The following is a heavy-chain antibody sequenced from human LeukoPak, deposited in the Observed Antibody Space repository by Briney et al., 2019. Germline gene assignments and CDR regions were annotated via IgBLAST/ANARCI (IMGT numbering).Heavy chain of an antibody. CDR3: ARETAAGPLDY. CDR2: IYYSGST. CDR1: GGSISSYY. V-gene: IGHV4-59*01. Sequence: PSETLSLTCTASGGSISSYYWSWIRQPPGKGLEWLGYIYYSGSTNYNPSLKSRVTISVDTSKNQFSLKLSSVTAADTAVYYCARETAAGPLDYWGQGTLVTVSS. D-gene: IGHD6-13*01. J-gene: IGHJ4*02.